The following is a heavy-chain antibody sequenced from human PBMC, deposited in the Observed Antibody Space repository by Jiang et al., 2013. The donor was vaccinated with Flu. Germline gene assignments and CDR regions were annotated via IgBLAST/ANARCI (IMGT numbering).Heavy chain of an antibody. V-gene: IGHV1-69*01. D-gene: IGHD2-2*01. CDR1: TFSSYA. CDR3: ARAPIVVVPAARYYYYGMDV. CDR2: IIPIFGIA. J-gene: IGHJ6*02. Sequence: TFSSYAISWVRQAPGQGLEWMGGIIPIFGIANYAQKFQGRVTITADESTSTAYMELSSLRSEDTAVYYCARAPIVVVPAARYYYYGMDVWGQGTTVTVSS.